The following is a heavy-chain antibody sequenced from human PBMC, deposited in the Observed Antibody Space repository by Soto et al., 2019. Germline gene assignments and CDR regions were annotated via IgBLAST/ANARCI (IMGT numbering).Heavy chain of an antibody. V-gene: IGHV4-59*12. CDR2: ISQSGST. CDR3: ARHNYDSSGTAADV. CDR1: GDSISRSY. D-gene: IGHD3-22*01. J-gene: IGHJ6*02. Sequence: PSETLSLTCSVSGDSISRSYWNWIRQPPGKGLEWIGFISQSGSTNYNPSLKSRVTISVDTSKNQFSLKLSSVTAADTAVYYCARHNYDSSGTAADVWGQGTTVTVSS.